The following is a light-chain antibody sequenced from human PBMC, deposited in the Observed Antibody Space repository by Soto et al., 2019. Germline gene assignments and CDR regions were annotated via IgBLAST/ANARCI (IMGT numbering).Light chain of an antibody. CDR1: QSVSSSY. CDR3: QQRSNWIT. J-gene: IGKJ1*01. V-gene: IGKV3-11*01. CDR2: DAS. Sequence: EIVLTQSPGTLSLSPGEGATLSCRASQSVSSSYIAWYQQKPGQAPRLLIYDASNRATGIPARFSGSGSGIDFTLTISSLEPEDFAVYYCQQRSNWITFGQGTKVDIK.